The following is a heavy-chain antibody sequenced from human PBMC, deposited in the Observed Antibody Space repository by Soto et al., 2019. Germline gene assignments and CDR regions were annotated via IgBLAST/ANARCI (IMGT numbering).Heavy chain of an antibody. Sequence: EVQLVESGGDLVQPGGSLTLSCAASGFTFSGYWMSWVRQAPGKGLEWVANIRQDGSEKFYVDSVKGRFTISRDNAGNSLFLQMHNLRAADTAVYYCATAYAQARASDYWGQGTLVTVSS. CDR3: ATAYAQARASDY. CDR2: IRQDGSEK. CDR1: GFTFSGYW. V-gene: IGHV3-7*03. D-gene: IGHD2-2*01. J-gene: IGHJ4*02.